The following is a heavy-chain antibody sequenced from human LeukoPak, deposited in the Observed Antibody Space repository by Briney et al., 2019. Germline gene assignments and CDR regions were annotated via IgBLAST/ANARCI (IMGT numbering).Heavy chain of an antibody. Sequence: SETLSLTCTVSGGSISSYYWSWIRQPPGKGLEWIGYIYYSGSTNYNPSLKSRVTISVDTSKNQFSLKLSPVTAADTAVYYCARLLMVYYDSSGYYWFDPWGQGTLVTVSS. D-gene: IGHD3-22*01. CDR3: ARLLMVYYDSSGYYWFDP. CDR2: IYYSGST. V-gene: IGHV4-59*01. CDR1: GGSISSYY. J-gene: IGHJ5*02.